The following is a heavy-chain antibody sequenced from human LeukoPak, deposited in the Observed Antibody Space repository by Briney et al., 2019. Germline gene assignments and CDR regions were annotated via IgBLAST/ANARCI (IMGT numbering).Heavy chain of an antibody. V-gene: IGHV4-59*12. CDR1: GDSISSYY. J-gene: IGHJ6*03. CDR2: IYYSGST. CDR3: ASRTFIWFGEFRRGYMDV. D-gene: IGHD3-10*01. Sequence: SETLSLTCTVSGDSISSYYWSWIRQPPGKGLEWIGYIYYSGSTNYNPSLKSRVTISVDTSKNQFSLKLSSVTAADTAVYYCASRTFIWFGEFRRGYMDVWGKGTTVTVSS.